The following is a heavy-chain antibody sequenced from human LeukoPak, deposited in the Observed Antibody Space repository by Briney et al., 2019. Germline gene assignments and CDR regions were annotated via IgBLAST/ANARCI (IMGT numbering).Heavy chain of an antibody. CDR3: ARLYYGSGSDGGWFDP. D-gene: IGHD3-10*01. V-gene: IGHV5-51*01. CDR1: GYSFTNYW. Sequence: GESLKISCKGSGYSFTNYWNGWVRQMPGKGPEWMGIIYPGDSDTRYSPSFQGQVTISADKSISTAYLQWSSLKASDTAMYYCARLYYGSGSDGGWFDPWGQGTLVTVSS. J-gene: IGHJ5*02. CDR2: IYPGDSDT.